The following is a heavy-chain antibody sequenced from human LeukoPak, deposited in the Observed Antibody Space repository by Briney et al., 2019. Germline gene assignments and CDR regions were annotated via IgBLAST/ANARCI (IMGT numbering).Heavy chain of an antibody. CDR1: GFTFRSYS. Sequence: GGSLTLSCAVSGFTFRSYSMNWVRQAPGKGLEWVSSIKSSSSYIYYADSVKGQFTISRDNAKNSHDLEMDNLRAEDRAVYYSARDPSRYCSGGSCYADYGGQGTLVTVSS. CDR3: ARDPSRYCSGGSCYADY. D-gene: IGHD2-15*01. CDR2: IKSSSSYI. V-gene: IGHV3-21*01. J-gene: IGHJ4*02.